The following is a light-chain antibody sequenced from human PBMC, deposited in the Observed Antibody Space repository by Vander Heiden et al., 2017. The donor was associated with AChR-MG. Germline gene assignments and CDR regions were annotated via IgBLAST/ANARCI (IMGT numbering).Light chain of an antibody. Sequence: LQMTQSPSSLSASVGDRVTITCQASQDISNYLDWYQQKPGKAPKLLIYDASNLETGVPSRFSGSGSGTEFTFTISSLQPEDIATYYCQQYDNRPQTFGGGTKVEIK. CDR1: QDISNY. V-gene: IGKV1-33*01. J-gene: IGKJ4*01. CDR3: QQYDNRPQT. CDR2: DAS.